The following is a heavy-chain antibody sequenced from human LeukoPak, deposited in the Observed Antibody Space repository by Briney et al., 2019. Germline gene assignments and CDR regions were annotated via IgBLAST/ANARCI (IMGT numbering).Heavy chain of an antibody. CDR1: GFTFSDYY. CDR2: ISDSSRTI. D-gene: IGHD6-19*01. V-gene: IGHV3-11*01. CDR3: ARSSLPGRSGRTEYFQH. Sequence: GGSLRLSCAASGFTFSDYYMTWIRQAPGKGLQWLSFISDSSRTIYYADSVKGRFTISRDNPKNSLYLQMSSLRAEDTAIYYCARSSLPGRSGRTEYFQHWGQGALVTVSS. J-gene: IGHJ1*01.